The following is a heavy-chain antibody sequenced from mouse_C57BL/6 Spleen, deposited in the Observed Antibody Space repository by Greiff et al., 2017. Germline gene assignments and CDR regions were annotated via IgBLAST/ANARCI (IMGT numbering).Heavy chain of an antibody. V-gene: IGHV5-17*01. CDR1: GFTFSDYG. CDR3: ARRAYSNKGFAY. J-gene: IGHJ3*01. D-gene: IGHD2-5*01. Sequence: EVKLLESGGGLVKPGGSLKLSCAASGFTFSDYGMHWVRQAPEKGLEWVAYISSGSSTIYYADTVKGRVTISRDNAKNTLFLQMTSLRSEDTAMYYCARRAYSNKGFAYWGQGTLVTVSA. CDR2: ISSGSSTI.